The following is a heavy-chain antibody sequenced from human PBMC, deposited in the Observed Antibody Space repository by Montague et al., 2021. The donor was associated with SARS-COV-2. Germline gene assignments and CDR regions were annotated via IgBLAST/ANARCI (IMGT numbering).Heavy chain of an antibody. CDR3: ARTPTRPLSLDS. D-gene: IGHD6-6*01. V-gene: IGHV4-4*07. Sequence: SETLSLTCAVSGVSITGFSWSWVRQPAGKGLEWIGRVTTSGTTNYSPSLRSRVTMSVDTSKNQFSLNLNSVTAADTAIYYCARTPTRPLSLDSWGQGTLVTVSS. CDR1: GVSITGFS. J-gene: IGHJ4*02. CDR2: VTTSGTT.